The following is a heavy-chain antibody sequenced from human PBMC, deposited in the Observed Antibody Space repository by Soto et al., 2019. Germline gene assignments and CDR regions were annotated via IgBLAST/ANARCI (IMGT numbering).Heavy chain of an antibody. D-gene: IGHD4-17*01. V-gene: IGHV1-18*04. Sequence: QVNVVQSGAEVKKPGDSVKVSCKTSGYIFSDYGINWVRQAPGQGLEWMGWISTYSGNANLAQKFQGRVTMTTDTSTRTAYMELRSLRSDDTAVYYFAKRTSGTTWGESDYWGQGTLVTVSS. CDR1: GYIFSDYG. J-gene: IGHJ4*02. CDR3: AKRTSGTTWGESDY. CDR2: ISTYSGNA.